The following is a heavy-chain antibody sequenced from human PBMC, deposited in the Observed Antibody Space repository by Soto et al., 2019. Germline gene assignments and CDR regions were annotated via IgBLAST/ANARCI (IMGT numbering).Heavy chain of an antibody. CDR2: ISGSGGST. Sequence: GGSLRLSCSASGFTFSSYAMSWVRQAPGKGLEWVSAISGSGGSTYYADSVKGRFTISRDNSKNTLYLQMNSLRAEDTAVYYCAKTTLGDFWSGYRRLYYFDYWGQGTLVTVSS. CDR1: GFTFSSYA. V-gene: IGHV3-23*01. CDR3: AKTTLGDFWSGYRRLYYFDY. J-gene: IGHJ4*02. D-gene: IGHD3-3*01.